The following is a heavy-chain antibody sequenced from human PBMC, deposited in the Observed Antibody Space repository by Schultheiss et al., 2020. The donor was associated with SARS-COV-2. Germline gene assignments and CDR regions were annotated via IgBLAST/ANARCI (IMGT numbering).Heavy chain of an antibody. J-gene: IGHJ5*02. Sequence: ASVKVSCKASGYTFTGYYMHWVRQAPGQGLEWMGWINPNSGGTNYAQKLQGRVTMTTDTSTSTAYMELRSLRSDDTAVYYCARVFVVVPAAIPRGRVDPWGQGTLVTVSS. CDR3: ARVFVVVPAAIPRGRVDP. CDR2: INPNSGGT. CDR1: GYTFTGYY. D-gene: IGHD2-2*02. V-gene: IGHV1-2*02.